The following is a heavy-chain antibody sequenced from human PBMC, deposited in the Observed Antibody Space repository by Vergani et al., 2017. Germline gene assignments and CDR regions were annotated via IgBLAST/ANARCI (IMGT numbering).Heavy chain of an antibody. CDR3: ARALLDYYDSSGFDY. CDR1: GFSLSTSGVG. D-gene: IGHD3-22*01. Sequence: QITLKESGPTLVKPTQTLTLTCTFSGFSLSTSGVGVGWIRQPPGKALEWLALIYWNDDKRYSTSLKTRLTISKDTSKNQVVLTMTNMDPVDTATYYCARALLDYYDSSGFDYWGQGTLVTVSS. V-gene: IGHV2-5*01. CDR2: IYWNDDK. J-gene: IGHJ4*02.